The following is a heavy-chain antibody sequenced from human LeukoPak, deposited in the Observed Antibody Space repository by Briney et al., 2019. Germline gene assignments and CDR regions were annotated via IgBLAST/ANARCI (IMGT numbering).Heavy chain of an antibody. J-gene: IGHJ4*02. CDR2: INSDGRST. CDR1: GFTFNNYW. D-gene: IGHD6-13*01. CDR3: AAAIAAAPGAY. Sequence: GGSLRLSCAAAGFTFNNYWMHWVRQAPGEGLVWISRINSDGRSTNYADSVKGRFNISRDDAKNTLYLQMNSLRAEDTAVYYCAAAIAAAPGAYWGQGTLVTVSS. V-gene: IGHV3-74*01.